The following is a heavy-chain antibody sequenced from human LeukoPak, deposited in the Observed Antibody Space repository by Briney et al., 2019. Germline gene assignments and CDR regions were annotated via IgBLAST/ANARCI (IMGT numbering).Heavy chain of an antibody. V-gene: IGHV4-34*01. CDR2: INHSGST. D-gene: IGHD1-14*01. Sequence: PSETLSLTCAVYGGSFSGYYWSWIRQPPGKGLEWIGEINHSGSTNYNPSLKSRVTISVDTSKNQFSLKLSSVTAADTAVYYCAKSPAITGAGNNFYHRGQGTLVTVSP. CDR1: GGSFSGYY. J-gene: IGHJ4*02. CDR3: AKSPAITGAGNNFYH.